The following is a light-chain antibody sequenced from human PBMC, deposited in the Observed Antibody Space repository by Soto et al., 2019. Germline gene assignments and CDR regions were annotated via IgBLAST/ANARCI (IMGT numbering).Light chain of an antibody. CDR1: QSLQHSNGYNY. Sequence: DIVMTQSPLSLPVTPGEPASISCRSSQSLQHSNGYNYLDWYLQKPGQSPQILIYLASNRASGVRDRFGGSGSGTDFTLKINRVEAEDVGVYYCMQALQTPTFGQGTKVEIK. CDR2: LAS. CDR3: MQALQTPT. V-gene: IGKV2-28*01. J-gene: IGKJ1*01.